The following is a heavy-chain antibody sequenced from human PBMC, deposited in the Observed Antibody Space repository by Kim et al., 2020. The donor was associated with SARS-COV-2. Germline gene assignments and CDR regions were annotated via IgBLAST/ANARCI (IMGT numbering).Heavy chain of an antibody. D-gene: IGHD1-26*01. CDR3: TRKIVGADYFDN. Sequence: YAESVKGRFTISRDDSKSIAYLQMNSLKTEDTAVYYCTRKIVGADYFDNWGQGTLVTVSP. V-gene: IGHV3-49*02. J-gene: IGHJ4*02.